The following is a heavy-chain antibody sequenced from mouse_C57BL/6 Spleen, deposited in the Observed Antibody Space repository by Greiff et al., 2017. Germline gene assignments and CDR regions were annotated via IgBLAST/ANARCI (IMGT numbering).Heavy chain of an antibody. CDR3: ARHEDLRDGYRHWYFDV. D-gene: IGHD2-3*01. J-gene: IGHJ1*03. V-gene: IGHV1-62-2*01. CDR2: FYPGSGSI. Sequence: VQLQQSGAELVKPGASVKLSCKASGYTFTEYTIHWVKQRSGQGLEWIGWFYPGSGSIKYNEKFKDKATLTADKSSSTVYMELSRLTSEDSAVDFCARHEDLRDGYRHWYFDVWGTGTTVTVSS. CDR1: GYTFTEYT.